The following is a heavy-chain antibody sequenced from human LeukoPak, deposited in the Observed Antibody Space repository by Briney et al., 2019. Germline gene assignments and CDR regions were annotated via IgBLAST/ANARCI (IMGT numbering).Heavy chain of an antibody. Sequence: WGSLRPSCAASGFTFSGYSMNWVRQAPGKGLEWVSYISSPSSTIYYADSVKGRFTISRDNAENSLYLQMNSLRAEDTAVYYCARAWSGEYYFDYWGQGTLVTVSS. CDR2: ISSPSSTI. V-gene: IGHV3-48*01. D-gene: IGHD3-3*01. J-gene: IGHJ4*02. CDR3: ARAWSGEYYFDY. CDR1: GFTFSGYS.